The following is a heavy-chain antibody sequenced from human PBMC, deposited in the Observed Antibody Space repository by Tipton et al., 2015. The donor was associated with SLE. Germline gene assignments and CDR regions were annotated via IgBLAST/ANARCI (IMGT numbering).Heavy chain of an antibody. CDR1: GFTFSSYS. CDR2: ISSSSSTI. D-gene: IGHD4-23*01. V-gene: IGHV3-48*02. CDR3: ARDCYGGNPGGYYYYSGMDV. Sequence: GSLRLSCAASGFTFSSYSMNWVRQAPGKGLEWVSYISSSSSTIYYADSVKGRFTISRDNAKNSLYLQMNSLRDEDTAVYYCARDCYGGNPGGYYYYSGMDVWGQGTTVTVSS. J-gene: IGHJ6*02.